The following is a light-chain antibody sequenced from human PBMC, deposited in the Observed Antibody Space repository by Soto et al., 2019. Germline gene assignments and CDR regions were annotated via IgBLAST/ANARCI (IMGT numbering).Light chain of an antibody. J-gene: IGKJ1*01. CDR2: GAS. Sequence: EMVMTQSPATLSVSPGERATLSCRASQSVSSNLAWYHHKPGQAPRLLIYGASSRATGIPARFSGSGSGTEFTLTISSLQSEDFAVYYCQQYNNWPGTFGQGTKVDIK. CDR3: QQYNNWPGT. V-gene: IGKV3D-15*01. CDR1: QSVSSN.